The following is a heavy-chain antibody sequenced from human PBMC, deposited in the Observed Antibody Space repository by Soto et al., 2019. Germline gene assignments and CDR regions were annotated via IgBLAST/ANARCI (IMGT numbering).Heavy chain of an antibody. CDR1: GGSFSGYY. J-gene: IGHJ4*02. CDR3: ARVRYFDWLSKDAGYFDY. D-gene: IGHD3-9*01. CDR2: INHSGST. V-gene: IGHV4-34*01. Sequence: SETLSLTCAVYGGSFSGYYWSWIRQPPGKGLEWIGEINHSGSTNYNPSLKSRVTISVDTSKNQFSLKLSSVTAADTAVYYCARVRYFDWLSKDAGYFDYWGQGTLVTVSS.